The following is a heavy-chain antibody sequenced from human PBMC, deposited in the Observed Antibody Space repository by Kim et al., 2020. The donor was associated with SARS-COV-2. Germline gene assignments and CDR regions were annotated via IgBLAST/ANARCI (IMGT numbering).Heavy chain of an antibody. CDR2: IYSGGKT. CDR3: AGEVRGVPKDSYAMDV. J-gene: IGHJ6*02. D-gene: IGHD3-10*01. Sequence: GGSLRLSCAAYGFVVSSNYLSWVRQAPGKGLEWLAVIYSGGKTYYADSVKGRFTISRDNSKNTLYLQMNSLGAEDTAVYYCAGEVRGVPKDSYAMDVWGQGTTVTVSS. V-gene: IGHV3-53*01. CDR1: GFVVSSNY.